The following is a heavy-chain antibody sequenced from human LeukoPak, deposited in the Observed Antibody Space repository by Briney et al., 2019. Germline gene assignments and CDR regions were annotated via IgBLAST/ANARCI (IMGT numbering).Heavy chain of an antibody. CDR2: ISSSSSTI. D-gene: IGHD6-19*01. J-gene: IGHJ4*02. CDR1: GFTVSSNY. Sequence: GGSLRLSCAASGFTVSSNYMSWVRQAPGKGLEWVSYISSSSSTIYYADSVKGRFTISRDNAKNSLYLQMNSLRAEDTAVYYCARGESYSSGWFPFDYWGRGTLVTVSS. CDR3: ARGESYSSGWFPFDY. V-gene: IGHV3-48*01.